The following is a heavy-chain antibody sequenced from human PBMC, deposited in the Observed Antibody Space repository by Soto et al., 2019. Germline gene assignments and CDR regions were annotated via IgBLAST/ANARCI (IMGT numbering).Heavy chain of an antibody. D-gene: IGHD3-10*01. CDR1: GFTFSSYA. CDR2: ISGSGGST. J-gene: IGHJ6*03. V-gene: IGHV3-23*01. CDR3: AKDPYYYGSGSYYYYMDV. Sequence: GGSLRLSCAASGFTFSSYAMSWVRQAQGKGLEWVSAISGSGGSTYYADSVKGRFTISRDNSKNTLYLQMNSLRAEDTAVYYCAKDPYYYGSGSYYYYMDVWGKGTTVTVSS.